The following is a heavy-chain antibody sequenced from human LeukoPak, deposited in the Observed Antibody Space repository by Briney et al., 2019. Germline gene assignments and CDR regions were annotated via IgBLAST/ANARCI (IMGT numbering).Heavy chain of an antibody. CDR1: GFTLRNYA. J-gene: IGHJ4*02. CDR2: ISGSGSSGTTT. CDR3: AKTYADYEGN. D-gene: IGHD4-17*01. Sequence: AGGSLRLSCATSGFTLRNYAMSWVRQAPGKGLEWVSTISGSGSSGTTTYYADSVKGRFSISRDNSKNTLYLQMHSLRAEDTAVYYCAKTYADYEGNWGQGTLVTASS. V-gene: IGHV3-23*01.